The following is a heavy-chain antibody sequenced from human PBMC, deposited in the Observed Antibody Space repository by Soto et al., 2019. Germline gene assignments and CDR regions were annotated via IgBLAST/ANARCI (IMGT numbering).Heavy chain of an antibody. Sequence: PSETLSLTCTVSGGSISSGGYYWSWIRQHPGKGLEWIGYIYYSGSTYYNPSLKSRVTISVDTSKNQFSLKLSSVTAADTAVYYCAREIGSGQGIGTQYYFDYWGQGTLVTVSS. CDR3: AREIGSGQGIGTQYYFDY. J-gene: IGHJ4*02. V-gene: IGHV4-31*03. CDR1: GGSISSGGYY. D-gene: IGHD2-15*01. CDR2: IYYSGST.